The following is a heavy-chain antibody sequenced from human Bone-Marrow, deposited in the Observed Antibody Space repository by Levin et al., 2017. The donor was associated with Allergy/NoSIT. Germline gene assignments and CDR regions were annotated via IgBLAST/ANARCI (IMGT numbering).Heavy chain of an antibody. D-gene: IGHD5-12*01. CDR3: ARGDLPYSGSWSHYFDS. CDR1: GFNFNYYG. J-gene: IGHJ4*02. Sequence: QAGGSLRLSCAASGFNFNYYGMHWVRQAPGKGLDWVAVILYDGRNEYYADSVKGRFTISRDNSMNTVYLQMNGLRPEDTAVYYCARGDLPYSGSWSHYFDSWGQGTLVVVSS. CDR2: ILYDGRNE. V-gene: IGHV3-30*03.